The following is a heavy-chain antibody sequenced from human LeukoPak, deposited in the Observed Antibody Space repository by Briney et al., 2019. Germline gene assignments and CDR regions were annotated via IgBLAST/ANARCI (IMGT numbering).Heavy chain of an antibody. D-gene: IGHD2-21*02. Sequence: PSETLSLTCTVSGGSISSYYWSWIRQPPGKGLEWIGYIYYSGSTNYNPSLKSRVTISVDTSKNQFSLKLSSVTAADTAVYYCARATSLLFDAFDIWGQGTMVTVSS. CDR3: ARATSLLFDAFDI. J-gene: IGHJ3*02. CDR1: GGSISSYY. V-gene: IGHV4-59*01. CDR2: IYYSGST.